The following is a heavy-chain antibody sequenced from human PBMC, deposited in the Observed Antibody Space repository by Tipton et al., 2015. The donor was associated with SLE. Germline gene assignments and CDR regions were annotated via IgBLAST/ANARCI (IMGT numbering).Heavy chain of an antibody. CDR3: ARVQRGPRSFDL. J-gene: IGHJ2*01. V-gene: IGHV4-31*02. Sequence: LRLSCTVSGGSINSGGYYWSWIRQYPGKGLEWIAYIYSSVNIYYNPSLKSRVTISVDTSKNQFSLKLSSVTAADTAVYYCARVQRGPRSFDLWGRGTLVTVSS. CDR2: IYSSVNI. CDR1: GGSINSGGYY. D-gene: IGHD1-1*01.